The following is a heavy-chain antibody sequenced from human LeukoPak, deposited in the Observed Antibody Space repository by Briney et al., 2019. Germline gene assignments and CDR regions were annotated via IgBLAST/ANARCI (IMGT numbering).Heavy chain of an antibody. J-gene: IGHJ6*03. D-gene: IGHD4-17*01. CDR2: IYHSGST. Sequence: SETLSLTCTVSGGSISSSSYYWGWIRQPPGKGLEWIGSIYHSGSTFYNPSLKSRVTISVDTSKNQFSLKLTSVTAADTAVYYCARDGYDYGDYGPYYYYMDVWGKGTTVTISS. CDR3: ARDGYDYGDYGPYYYYMDV. V-gene: IGHV4-39*02. CDR1: GGSISSSSYY.